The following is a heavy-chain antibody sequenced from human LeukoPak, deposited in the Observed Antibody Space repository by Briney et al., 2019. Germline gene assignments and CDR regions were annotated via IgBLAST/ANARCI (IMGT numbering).Heavy chain of an antibody. CDR3: ARTYGSGSLDY. Sequence: PGGSLRLSGVASGFTFNNHNMDWVRQAPGKGLEWISYISGSGDAIFYADSVQGRFTISRDNAKNSVYLQMNSLRAEDTAVYYCARTYGSGSLDYGGQGTLVTVSS. CDR1: GFTFNNHN. D-gene: IGHD2-15*01. J-gene: IGHJ4*02. CDR2: ISGSGDAI. V-gene: IGHV3-48*01.